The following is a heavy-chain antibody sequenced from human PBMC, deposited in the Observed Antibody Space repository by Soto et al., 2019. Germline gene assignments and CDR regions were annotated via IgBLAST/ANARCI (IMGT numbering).Heavy chain of an antibody. CDR3: ARDPPATGHGMDV. J-gene: IGHJ6*02. CDR1: GFTVSSNY. Sequence: EVQLVETGGGLIQPGGSLRLSCAASGFTVSSNYMSLVRQAPGKGLEWVSVIYSGGSTYYADSVRGRFTISRDNSKNTLYLQMKSLRAEDTAVYYCARDPPATGHGMDVWGQGTTVNVSS. CDR2: IYSGGST. V-gene: IGHV3-53*02.